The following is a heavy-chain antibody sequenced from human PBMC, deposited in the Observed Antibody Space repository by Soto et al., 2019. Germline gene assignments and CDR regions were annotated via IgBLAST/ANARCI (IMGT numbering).Heavy chain of an antibody. CDR1: GFTFSSSA. J-gene: IGHJ6*02. Sequence: PGGSLRLSCTASGFTFSSSALHWVRQGPGKGLGWVGVISYDGSNKYYADSVKSRFTITRDNSTNTLYLQMSSLRADVTAVYYWARDPGWDTDANYGVDVWGQGTTVTVSS. CDR2: ISYDGSNK. CDR3: ARDPGWDTDANYGVDV. D-gene: IGHD5-18*01. V-gene: IGHV3-30-3*01.